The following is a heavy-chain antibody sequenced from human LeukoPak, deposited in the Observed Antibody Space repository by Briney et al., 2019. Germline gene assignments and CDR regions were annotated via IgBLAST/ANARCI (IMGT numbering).Heavy chain of an antibody. V-gene: IGHV1-69*13. J-gene: IGHJ4*02. CDR1: GGTFSSYA. CDR2: IIPIFGTA. CDR3: ARENYYDSSGYYLYYFDY. Sequence: SVKVSCKASGGTFSSYAISWVRQAPGQGLEWMGGIIPIFGTANYAQKFQGRVTITADEPTSTAYMELSSLRSEDTAVYYCARENYYDSSGYYLYYFDYWGQGTLVTVSS. D-gene: IGHD3-22*01.